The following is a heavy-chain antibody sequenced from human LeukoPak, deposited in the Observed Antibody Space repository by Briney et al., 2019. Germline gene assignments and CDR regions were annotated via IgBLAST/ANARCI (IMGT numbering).Heavy chain of an antibody. J-gene: IGHJ4*02. V-gene: IGHV4-61*01. Sequence: PSETLSLTCTVSGYSISSGYYWSWIRQPPGQGLEWIGYIYYSGSTNYNPSLKSRVTISVDTSKNQFSLKLSSVTAADTAVYYCARANYYDSSGHIDYWGQGTLVTVSS. D-gene: IGHD3-22*01. CDR2: IYYSGST. CDR3: ARANYYDSSGHIDY. CDR1: GYSISSGYY.